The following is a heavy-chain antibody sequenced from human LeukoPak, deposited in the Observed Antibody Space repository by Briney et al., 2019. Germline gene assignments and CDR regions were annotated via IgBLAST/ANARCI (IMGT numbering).Heavy chain of an antibody. V-gene: IGHV3-21*01. Sequence: GGSLRLSCAASGFTFSSYAMNWVRQAPGKGLEWVSSISSSSSYIYYADSVKGRFTISRDNAKNSLYLQMNSLRAEDTAVYYCARDSVDTAMVLDYYYGMDVWGQGTTVTVSS. J-gene: IGHJ6*02. CDR2: ISSSSSYI. CDR3: ARDSVDTAMVLDYYYGMDV. D-gene: IGHD5-18*01. CDR1: GFTFSSYA.